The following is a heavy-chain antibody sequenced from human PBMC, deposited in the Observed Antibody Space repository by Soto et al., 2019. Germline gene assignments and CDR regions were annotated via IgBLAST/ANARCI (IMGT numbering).Heavy chain of an antibody. Sequence: VGSLRLSCAASGFTFSSYSMNWVRQAPGKGLEWVSSISRSAGNTYYADSVKGRFTISRDNAKNSMYLQMNSLRAEDTAVYYCARDQVPGLDAFDIWGQGTMVTVSS. CDR3: ARDQVPGLDAFDI. V-gene: IGHV3-21*01. CDR2: ISRSAGNT. CDR1: GFTFSSYS. J-gene: IGHJ3*02.